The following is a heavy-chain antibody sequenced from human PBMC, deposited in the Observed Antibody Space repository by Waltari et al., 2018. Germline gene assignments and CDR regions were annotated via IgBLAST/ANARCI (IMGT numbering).Heavy chain of an antibody. Sequence: EVQLVESGGGLVQPGGSLRLSCAASGFTFSSYSMNWVRQAPGKGLEWVSYINSISSTIYYADSVKGRFTISRANAKNSLYLQMNSLRAEDTAVYYCARDARSGGYFDYWGQGTLVTVSS. J-gene: IGHJ4*02. V-gene: IGHV3-48*04. CDR2: INSISSTI. D-gene: IGHD3-10*01. CDR1: GFTFSSYS. CDR3: ARDARSGGYFDY.